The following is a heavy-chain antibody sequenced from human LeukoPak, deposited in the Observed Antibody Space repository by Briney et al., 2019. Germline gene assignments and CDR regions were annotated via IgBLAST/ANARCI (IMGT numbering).Heavy chain of an antibody. J-gene: IGHJ4*02. CDR2: IYYSGST. D-gene: IGHD3-22*01. Sequence: SETLSLTCAVSGGSISSGGYSWSWIRQHPGKGLEWIGYIYYSGSTYYDPSLKSRVTISVDTSKNQFSLKLSSVTAADTAVYYCARGSPSSGYSLPPPFDYWGQGTLVTVSS. V-gene: IGHV4-31*11. CDR1: GGSISSGGYS. CDR3: ARGSPSSGYSLPPPFDY.